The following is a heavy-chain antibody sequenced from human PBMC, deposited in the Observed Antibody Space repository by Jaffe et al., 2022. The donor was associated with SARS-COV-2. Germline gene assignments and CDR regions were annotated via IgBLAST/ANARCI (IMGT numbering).Heavy chain of an antibody. CDR1: GYTFIRYA. CDR3: ARDDTFYYDTRGHSFDY. CDR2: INAGDGNT. D-gene: IGHD3-22*01. J-gene: IGHJ4*02. V-gene: IGHV1-3*01. Sequence: QVRIVQSGPEVKKPGASVKVSCKTSGYTFIRYAIHWVRQAPGQRLEWLGWINAGDGNTKYPQKFRDRVTITSDTSASTVYMELSSLRSEDTAFYYCARDDTFYYDTRGHSFDYWGQGTLVTVSS.